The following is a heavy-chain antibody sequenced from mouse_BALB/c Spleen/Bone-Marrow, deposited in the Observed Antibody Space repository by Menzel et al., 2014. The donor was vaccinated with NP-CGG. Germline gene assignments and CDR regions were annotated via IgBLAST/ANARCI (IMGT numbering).Heavy chain of an antibody. Sequence: QVHLQQPGSVLVRPGASVKLSCKASGYTCTNSWMHWAKQRPGQGLEWIGEIHPNSGNSNYNEKLKGKATLTVDTSSNTAYVDLSNLTFEDSAVYYCARHHRYAYYFDYWGQGTTLTVSS. CDR2: IHPNSGNS. V-gene: IGHV1S130*01. J-gene: IGHJ2*01. CDR3: ARHHRYAYYFDY. CDR1: GYTCTNSW. D-gene: IGHD2-14*01.